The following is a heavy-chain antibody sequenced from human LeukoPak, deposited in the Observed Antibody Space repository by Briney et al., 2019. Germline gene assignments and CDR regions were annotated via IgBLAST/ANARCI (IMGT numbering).Heavy chain of an antibody. V-gene: IGHV3-30*18. Sequence: GGSLRLSCAASGFSFSSYDMYWVRQAPGKGLEWVAAISYDGSNKYYADSVKGRFTISRDNSKNTLYLQMNSLRAEDTAVYYCAELGITMIGGVWGKGTTVTISS. D-gene: IGHD3-10*02. CDR3: AELGITMIGGV. J-gene: IGHJ6*04. CDR2: ISYDGSNK. CDR1: GFSFSSYD.